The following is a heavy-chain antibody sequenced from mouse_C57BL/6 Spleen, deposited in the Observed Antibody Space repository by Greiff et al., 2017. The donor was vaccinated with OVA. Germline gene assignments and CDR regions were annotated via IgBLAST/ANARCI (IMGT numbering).Heavy chain of an antibody. D-gene: IGHD2-1*01. V-gene: IGHV1-15*01. CDR3: TREGYGNYWYFDV. CDR1: GYTFTDYE. Sequence: LVESGAELVRPGASVTLSCKASGYTFTDYEMHWVKQTPVHGLEWIGAIDPETGGTAYNQKFKGKAILTADKSSSTAYMELRSLTSEDSAVYYCTREGYGNYWYFDVWGTGTTVTVSS. J-gene: IGHJ1*03. CDR2: IDPETGGT.